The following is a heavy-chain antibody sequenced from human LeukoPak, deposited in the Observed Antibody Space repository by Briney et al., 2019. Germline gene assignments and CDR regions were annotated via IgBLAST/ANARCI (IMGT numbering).Heavy chain of an antibody. D-gene: IGHD1-26*01. CDR2: ISGRSSTM. CDR3: ARDQRTSCSYFFDD. J-gene: IGHJ4*03. CDR1: AFTFGDYS. V-gene: IGHV3-48*02. Sequence: GGSLRLSCAASAFTFGDYSMNWVRQAPGRGLEWISYISGRSSTMYYADSVRGRFSISRYSAENSMYLQMHSLRDKDTAVYYCARDQRTSCSYFFDDWGKGTLVTVSS.